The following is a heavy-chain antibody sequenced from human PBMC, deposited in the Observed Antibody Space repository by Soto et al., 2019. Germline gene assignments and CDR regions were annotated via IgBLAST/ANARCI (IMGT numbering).Heavy chain of an antibody. Sequence: LRLSCAASGFTFSSYAMSWVRQAPGKGLEWVSAISGSGGSTYYADSVKGRFTISRDNSKNTLYLQMNSLRAEDTAVYYCAKGVTMIVVVIPLYYFDYWGQGTLVTVSS. CDR2: ISGSGGST. V-gene: IGHV3-23*01. CDR3: AKGVTMIVVVIPLYYFDY. D-gene: IGHD3-22*01. CDR1: GFTFSSYA. J-gene: IGHJ4*02.